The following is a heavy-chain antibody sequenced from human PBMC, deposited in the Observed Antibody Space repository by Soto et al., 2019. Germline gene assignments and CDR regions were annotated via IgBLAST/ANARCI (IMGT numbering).Heavy chain of an antibody. V-gene: IGHV3-23*01. J-gene: IGHJ6*01. Sequence: SLRLSGAACGLTFSSYDISWVLQAPGKGLEWFSSISGSGGSTYYADSVKGRFTISRDNSKNTLYLQMNSLRAEDTAVYYCAKDQAIVVVQADILNRPYYYYGMDVWGQGTTVTVSS. CDR1: GLTFSSYD. CDR2: ISGSGGST. CDR3: AKDQAIVVVQADILNRPYYYYGMDV. D-gene: IGHD2-2*02.